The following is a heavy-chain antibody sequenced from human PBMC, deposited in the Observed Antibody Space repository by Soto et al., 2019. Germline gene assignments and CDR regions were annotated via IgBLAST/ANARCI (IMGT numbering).Heavy chain of an antibody. CDR2: IYYSGST. V-gene: IGHV4-31*03. CDR1: GGSISSGGYY. Sequence: SETLSVTCTVSGGSISSGGYYWSWIRQHPGKGLEWIGYIYYSGSTYYNPSLKSRVTISVDTSKNQFSLKLSSVTAADTAVYYCARVGGRGYSYGTDYWGQGTLVTVSS. J-gene: IGHJ4*02. CDR3: ARVGGRGYSYGTDY. D-gene: IGHD5-18*01.